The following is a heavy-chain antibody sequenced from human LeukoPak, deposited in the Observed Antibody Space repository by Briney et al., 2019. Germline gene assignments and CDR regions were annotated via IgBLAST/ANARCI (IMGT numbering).Heavy chain of an antibody. D-gene: IGHD1-26*01. V-gene: IGHV4-59*12. CDR3: ARDRSGWFDP. Sequence: SETLSLTCTVSGGSISSYYWSWIRQPPGKGLEWIGYIYYSGSTNYNPSLKSRVTISVDTSKNQFSLKLSSVTAADTAVYYCARDRSGWFDPWGQGTLVTVSS. J-gene: IGHJ5*02. CDR2: IYYSGST. CDR1: GGSISSYY.